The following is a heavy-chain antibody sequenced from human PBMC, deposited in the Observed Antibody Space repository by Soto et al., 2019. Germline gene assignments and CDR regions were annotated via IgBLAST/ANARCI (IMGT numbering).Heavy chain of an antibody. D-gene: IGHD5-12*01. CDR3: ARESSRDGYKLDY. Sequence: QVQLVESGGGVVQPGRSLRLSCAASGFTFSSYAMHWVRQAPGKGLEWVAVISYDGSNKYYADSVKGRFTISRDNSKNTLYLQMNSLRAEDTSVYYCARESSRDGYKLDYWGQGTLVTVSS. CDR2: ISYDGSNK. CDR1: GFTFSSYA. V-gene: IGHV3-30-3*01. J-gene: IGHJ4*02.